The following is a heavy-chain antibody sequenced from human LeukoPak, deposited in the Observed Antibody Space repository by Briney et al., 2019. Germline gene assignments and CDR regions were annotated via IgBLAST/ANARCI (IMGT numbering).Heavy chain of an antibody. D-gene: IGHD6-6*01. J-gene: IGHJ6*02. CDR2: ISAYNGNT. CDR3: ARYSSSSLFFYGMDV. V-gene: IGHV1-18*01. Sequence: ASVKVSCKASGYTFTSYGISWVRQAPGQGLEWMGWISAYNGNTNYAQKLQGRVTMTTDTSTSTAYMELRSLRSDDTAVYYCARYSSSSLFFYGMDVWGQRNTFTVSS. CDR1: GYTFTSYG.